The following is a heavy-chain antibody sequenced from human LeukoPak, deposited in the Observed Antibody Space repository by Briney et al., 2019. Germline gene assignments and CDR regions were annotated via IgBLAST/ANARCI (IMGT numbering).Heavy chain of an antibody. CDR2: IVVGSGNT. D-gene: IGHD6-13*01. Sequence: SVKVSCTASGFTFTSSAVQWVRQARGQRLEWIGWIVVGSGNTNYAQKFQERVTITRDMSTSTAYMELSSLRSEDTAVYYCAAGQPYEGIAAAGPNYYYYGMDVWGQGTTVTVSS. CDR3: AAGQPYEGIAAAGPNYYYYGMDV. CDR1: GFTFTSSA. V-gene: IGHV1-58*01. J-gene: IGHJ6*02.